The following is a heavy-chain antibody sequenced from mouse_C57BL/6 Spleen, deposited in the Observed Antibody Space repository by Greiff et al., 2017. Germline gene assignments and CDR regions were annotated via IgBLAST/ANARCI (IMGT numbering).Heavy chain of an antibody. Sequence: QVQLQQSGPGLVQPSQSLSITCTVSGFSLTSYGVHWVRQSPGKGLAWLGVIWRGGSTDYNAAFMSRLSITKDKSKSQVFLKMNRQQADDTAIYYCAKIDDANAMDYVGQGTSVTVSS. D-gene: IGHD2-12*01. CDR3: AKIDDANAMDY. J-gene: IGHJ4*01. CDR1: GFSLTSYG. CDR2: IWRGGST. V-gene: IGHV2-5*01.